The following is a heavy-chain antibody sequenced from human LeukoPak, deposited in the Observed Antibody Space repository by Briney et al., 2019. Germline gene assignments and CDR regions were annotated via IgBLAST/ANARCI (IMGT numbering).Heavy chain of an antibody. CDR2: ISSSGGST. D-gene: IGHD3-10*01. CDR1: GFTFSSYA. CDR3: ASGEGTGKGLRF. Sequence: GGSLRLSCAASGFTFSSYAMSWVRQAPGKGLEWVSAISSSGGSTYYADSVKGWFTISRDNSKTTLYLQMNTLRAEDTAVYYCASGEGTGKGLRFWGQGTLVTVSS. J-gene: IGHJ4*02. V-gene: IGHV3-23*01.